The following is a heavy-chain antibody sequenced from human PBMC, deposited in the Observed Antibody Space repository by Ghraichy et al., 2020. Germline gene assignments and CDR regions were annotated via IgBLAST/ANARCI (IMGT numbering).Heavy chain of an antibody. V-gene: IGHV3-30*18. CDR3: AKVKGGSYLFDY. CDR1: GFTFSSYG. CDR2: ISYDGSNK. Sequence: GGSLRLSCAASGFTFSSYGMHWVRQAPGKGLEWVAVISYDGSNKYYADSVKGRFTISRDNSKNTLYLQMNSLRAEDTAVYYCAKVKGGSYLFDYWGQGTLVTVSS. D-gene: IGHD1-26*01. J-gene: IGHJ4*02.